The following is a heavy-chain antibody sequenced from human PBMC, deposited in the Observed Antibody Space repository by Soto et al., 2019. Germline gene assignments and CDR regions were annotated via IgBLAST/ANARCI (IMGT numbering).Heavy chain of an antibody. CDR3: AKDLFTMVRLFDS. V-gene: IGHV3-23*01. Sequence: LRLSCAASGFTFSTYALSWVRQAPGKGLEWVSAISANGQGIYYADSVRGRFTISRDNSKNTIFLHMDSLRAEDTAVYYCAKDLFTMVRLFDSWGQGTLVTVS. CDR2: ISANGQGI. J-gene: IGHJ4*02. D-gene: IGHD3-10*01. CDR1: GFTFSTYA.